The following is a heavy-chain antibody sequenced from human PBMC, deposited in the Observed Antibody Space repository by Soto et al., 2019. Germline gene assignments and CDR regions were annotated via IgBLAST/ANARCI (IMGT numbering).Heavy chain of an antibody. J-gene: IGHJ4*02. CDR1: GYTFTSYG. D-gene: IGHD5-12*01. Sequence: ASVKVSCKASGYTFTSYGISWVRQAPGQVLEWMGWISAYNGNTNYAQKLQGRVTMTTDTSTSTAYMELRSLRSDDTAVYYCARDSTLTITICEAPPAYFDYCRQGFLVTVSS. V-gene: IGHV1-18*01. CDR2: ISAYNGNT. CDR3: ARDSTLTITICEAPPAYFDY.